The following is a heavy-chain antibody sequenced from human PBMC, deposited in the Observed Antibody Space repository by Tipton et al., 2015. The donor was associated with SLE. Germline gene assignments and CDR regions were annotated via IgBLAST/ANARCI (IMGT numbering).Heavy chain of an antibody. V-gene: IGHV3-74*01. J-gene: IGHJ4*02. CDR3: AKLHDFGHYWDDF. CDR2: INSDGSIT. CDR1: GFTFSSSW. Sequence: SLRLSCAASGFTFSSSWMHWVRQAPGQGLVWVSRINSDGSITSYADSVRGRFTISRDNSRDTLYLQMSSLRAEDTAVYYCAKLHDFGHYWDDFWGQGTLVTVSS. D-gene: IGHD4-17*01.